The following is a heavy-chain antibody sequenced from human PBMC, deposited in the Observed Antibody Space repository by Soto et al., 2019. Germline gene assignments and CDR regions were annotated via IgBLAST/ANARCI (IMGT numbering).Heavy chain of an antibody. J-gene: IGHJ4*02. CDR1: GGTFSSYT. CDR2: IIPILGIA. D-gene: IGHD3-10*01. CDR3: AREEYYYGSGACFDY. V-gene: IGHV1-69*08. Sequence: QVQLVQSGAEVKKPGSSVKVACKASGGTFSSYTISWVRPAPGQGLEWMGRIIPILGIANDAQKFQGRVTITADKSTSTAYMELSSLRSEDTAMYYCAREEYYYGSGACFDYWGQGTLVTVSS.